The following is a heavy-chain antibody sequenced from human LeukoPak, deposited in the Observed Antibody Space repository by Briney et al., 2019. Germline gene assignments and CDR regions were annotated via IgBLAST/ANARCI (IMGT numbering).Heavy chain of an antibody. CDR3: ARDETYYDTLTGYYALEYFQH. J-gene: IGHJ1*01. V-gene: IGHV3-7*03. CDR2: IKQDGSEK. D-gene: IGHD3-9*01. CDR1: GFTFSSYW. Sequence: GGSLRLSCAASGFTFSSYWMSWVRQAPGKGLEWVANIKQDGSEKYYVDSVKGRFTISRDNAKNSLYLQMNSLRAEDTAVYYCARDETYYDTLTGYYALEYFQHWGQGTLVTVSS.